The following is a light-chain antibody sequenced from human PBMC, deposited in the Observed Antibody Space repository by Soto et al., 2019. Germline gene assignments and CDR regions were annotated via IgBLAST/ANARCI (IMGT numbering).Light chain of an antibody. CDR3: QQGNSFPRT. V-gene: IGKV1D-12*01. CDR1: QAISTW. J-gene: IGKJ1*01. CDR2: AAS. Sequence: DIQMTQSPSSVSASVGDRVTITCRASQAISTWLAWYQQKPGKAPKLLIYAASNLQTGVPSRCSGSGSGTDFTLTIISLQPEDFATYYCQQGNSFPRTFGQGTKVEIK.